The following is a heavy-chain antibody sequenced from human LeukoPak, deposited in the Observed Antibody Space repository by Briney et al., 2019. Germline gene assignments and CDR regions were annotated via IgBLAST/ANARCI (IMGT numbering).Heavy chain of an antibody. V-gene: IGHV3-9*01. J-gene: IGHJ4*02. D-gene: IGHD2-2*01. CDR3: AKDNPVVPAAMFY. CDR1: GFTFDDYA. CDR2: ISWNSGSI. Sequence: PGGSPRLSCAASGFTFDDYAMHWVRQAPGKGLEWVSGISWNSGSIGYADSVKGRFTISRDNAKNSLYLQMNSLRAEDTALYYCAKDNPVVPAAMFYWGQGTLVTVSS.